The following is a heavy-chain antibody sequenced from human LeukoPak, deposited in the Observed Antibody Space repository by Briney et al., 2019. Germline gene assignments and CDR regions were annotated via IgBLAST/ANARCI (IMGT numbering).Heavy chain of an antibody. V-gene: IGHV4-30-2*01. CDR3: AXXXXXXSSSWKGWFDP. CDR1: GGSINSDS. D-gene: IGHD6-13*01. J-gene: IGHJ5*02. Sequence: PSETLSLTCAVSGGSINSDSWSWIRQPPGKGLEWVGYIFHGGSTYSNPSLKSRVTISVDRSKNQFSLKLTSVTAADTAVYYCAXXXXXXSSSWKGWFDPWGQGTLVTVSS. CDR2: IFHGGST.